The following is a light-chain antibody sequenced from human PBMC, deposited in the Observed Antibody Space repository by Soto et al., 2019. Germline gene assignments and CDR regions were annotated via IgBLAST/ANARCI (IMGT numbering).Light chain of an antibody. CDR3: QQLDTYPLT. CDR1: QGISSY. J-gene: IGKJ4*01. CDR2: AAS. V-gene: IGKV1-9*01. Sequence: DIQLNQSPSFLSASVGDRVTITCRASQGISSYLAWYQQKPGKAPNLLIYAASTLQSGVTSRFSGSGSGTDFTLTISSLQPEDSATYHRQQLDTYPLTFGGGTKVEIK.